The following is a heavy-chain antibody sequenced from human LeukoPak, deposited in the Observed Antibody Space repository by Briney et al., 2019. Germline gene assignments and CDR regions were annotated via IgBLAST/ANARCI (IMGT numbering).Heavy chain of an antibody. CDR3: TRRLDGSGSSGYFDY. D-gene: IGHD3-10*01. Sequence: GRSLRLSCAASGFTFSGYAMHWVRQAPGKGLEWVAVISYDGSNKYYADSVKGRFTISRDNSKNTVYLQMNSLKTEDTALYYCTRRLDGSGSSGYFDYWGQGTLVTVSS. CDR1: GFTFSGYA. V-gene: IGHV3-30-3*01. CDR2: ISYDGSNK. J-gene: IGHJ4*02.